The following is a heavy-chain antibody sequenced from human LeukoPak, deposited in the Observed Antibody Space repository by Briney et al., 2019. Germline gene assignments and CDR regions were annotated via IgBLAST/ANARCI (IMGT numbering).Heavy chain of an antibody. J-gene: IGHJ4*02. CDR1: GGILSTYA. D-gene: IGHD3-10*01. V-gene: IGHV1-69*06. CDR2: IITRFNTA. Sequence: SVKVSCKASGGILSTYAISWVRQAPGPGLEWMGGIITRFNTANYAQKFQGRVTITADISTSTTYMELSSLRFEDTAVYYCARHGSGSYYAPPLDFWGQGTLVTVSS. CDR3: ARHGSGSYYAPPLDF.